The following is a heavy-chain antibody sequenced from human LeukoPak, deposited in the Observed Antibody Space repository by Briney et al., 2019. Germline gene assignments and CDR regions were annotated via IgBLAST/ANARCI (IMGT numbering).Heavy chain of an antibody. Sequence: GGSLRLSCAASGFTFSAFAMTWVRQAPGKAPEWIASITAGGNSVFYAESVNGGFTFYRDHSKNTLFLHMGSLRAEDTAVYYCAKGAGPGKVDWFDPWGQGTQVTVSS. CDR1: GFTFSAFA. J-gene: IGHJ5*02. V-gene: IGHV3-23*01. D-gene: IGHD6-13*01. CDR3: AKGAGPGKVDWFDP. CDR2: ITAGGNSV.